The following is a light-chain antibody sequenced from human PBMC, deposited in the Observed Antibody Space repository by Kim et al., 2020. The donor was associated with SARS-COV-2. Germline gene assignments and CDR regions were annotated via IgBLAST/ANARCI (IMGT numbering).Light chain of an antibody. Sequence: SPGERTTRTCTASQTVSNNYLAWYQHKPGQAPRLLIFGASSRATVIPDMFSGSGYETDFTLSIGSLEPEDFAVYYCQQYDTPPLTFGGGTKVDIK. CDR1: QTVSNNY. V-gene: IGKV3-20*01. J-gene: IGKJ4*01. CDR2: GAS. CDR3: QQYDTPPLT.